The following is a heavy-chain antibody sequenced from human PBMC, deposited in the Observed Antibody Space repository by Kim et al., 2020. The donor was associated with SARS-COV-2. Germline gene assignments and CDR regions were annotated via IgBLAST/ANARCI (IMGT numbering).Heavy chain of an antibody. Sequence: SETLSLTCAVYGGSFSGYYWSWIRQPPGKGLEWIGEINHSGSTNYNPSLKSRVTISVDTSKNQFSLKLSSVTAADTAVYYCARGLVVPAAIVVGPEAFDPWGQGTLVTVSS. CDR1: GGSFSGYY. J-gene: IGHJ5*02. CDR2: INHSGST. CDR3: ARGLVVPAAIVVGPEAFDP. D-gene: IGHD2-2*01. V-gene: IGHV4-34*01.